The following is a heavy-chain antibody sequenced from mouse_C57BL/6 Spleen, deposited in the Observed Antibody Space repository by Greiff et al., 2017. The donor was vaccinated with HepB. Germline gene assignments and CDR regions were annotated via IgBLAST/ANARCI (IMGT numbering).Heavy chain of an antibody. V-gene: IGHV1-4*01. CDR3: ARSRYDYDVGMDY. D-gene: IGHD2-4*01. J-gene: IGHJ4*01. CDR1: GYTFTSYT. CDR2: INPSSGYT. Sequence: VKVVESGAELARPGASVKMSCKASGYTFTSYTMHWVKQRPGQGLEWIGYINPSSGYTKYNQKFKDKATLTADKSSSTAYMQLSSLTSEDSAVYYCARSRYDYDVGMDYWGQGTSVTVSS.